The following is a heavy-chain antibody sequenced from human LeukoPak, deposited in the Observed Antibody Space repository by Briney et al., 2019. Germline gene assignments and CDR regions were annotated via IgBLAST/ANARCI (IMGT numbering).Heavy chain of an antibody. CDR1: GISFSSYW. V-gene: IGHV3-7*01. CDR2: IKQDGSEK. J-gene: IGHJ4*02. Sequence: SGGSLRLSCAASGISFSSYWLSWVRQAPGKGLEWVANIKQDGSEKYYVDSVKGRFTISGDNAKNSLFLQMNSLRAEDTAVYYCALLWSRWGQGTLVTVSS. CDR3: ALLWSR. D-gene: IGHD3-10*01.